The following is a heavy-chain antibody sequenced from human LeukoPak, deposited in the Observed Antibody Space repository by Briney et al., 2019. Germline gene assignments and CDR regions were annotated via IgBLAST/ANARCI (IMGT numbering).Heavy chain of an antibody. CDR1: GFTFSSYS. Sequence: GGSLCLSCAVSGFTFSSYSMNWVRHAPGEGMGWVSSISSSSSYTYYADSVEGRLSIARDNAKNSLCLQMTSLRAADPAVYYGSKTIAVADPTDYWGQRT. CDR2: ISSSSSYT. V-gene: IGHV3-21*01. D-gene: IGHD6-19*01. CDR3: SKTIAVADPTDY. J-gene: IGHJ4*02.